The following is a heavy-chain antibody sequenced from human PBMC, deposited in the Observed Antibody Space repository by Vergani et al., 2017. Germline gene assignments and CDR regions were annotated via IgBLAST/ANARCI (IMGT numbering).Heavy chain of an antibody. CDR1: GYTFTSYG. V-gene: IGHV1-18*04. Sequence: QVQLVQSGAEVKKPGASVKVSCKASGYTFTSYGISWVRQAPGQGLEWMGWISAYNGNTNYAQKLQGRVTMTRDTSISTAYMELSRLRSDDTAVYYCARDIVVVPAAIYAFDIWGQGTMVTVSS. CDR2: ISAYNGNT. D-gene: IGHD2-2*01. J-gene: IGHJ3*02. CDR3: ARDIVVVPAAIYAFDI.